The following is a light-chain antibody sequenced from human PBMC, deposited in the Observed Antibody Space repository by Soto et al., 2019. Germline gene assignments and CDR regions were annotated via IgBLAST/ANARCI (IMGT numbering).Light chain of an antibody. CDR3: QQYGSL. Sequence: EIVLTHSPGTLSLSPGERATLSCRASQSVSSSYLAWYQQKPGQAPRLLIYGASSRATGIPDRFSGSGSGTDFTLTISRLEPEDFAVYYCQQYGSLFGQGTKV. CDR2: GAS. CDR1: QSVSSSY. V-gene: IGKV3-20*01. J-gene: IGKJ1*01.